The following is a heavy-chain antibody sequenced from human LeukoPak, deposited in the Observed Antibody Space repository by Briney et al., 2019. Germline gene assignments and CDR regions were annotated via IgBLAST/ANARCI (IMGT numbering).Heavy chain of an antibody. J-gene: IGHJ4*02. Sequence: PGGSLRLSCAASGFTFSHAWMSWVRQAPGKGLEWVGRIKSKTDGGTTDYAAPVKGRFTISRDDSKNTLYLQMNKLKTADTAVYYCTTGWDYYGSVSFDYWGQGTLVTVSS. CDR3: TTGWDYYGSVSFDY. V-gene: IGHV3-15*01. CDR1: GFTFSHAW. CDR2: IKSKTDGGTT. D-gene: IGHD3-10*01.